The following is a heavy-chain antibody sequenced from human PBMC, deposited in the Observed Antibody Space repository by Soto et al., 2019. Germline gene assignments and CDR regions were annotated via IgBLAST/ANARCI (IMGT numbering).Heavy chain of an antibody. CDR3: AKTGPYYYDSSGYLDY. J-gene: IGHJ4*02. CDR1: GLTLSSYA. CDR2: ITCDGSIK. V-gene: IGHV3-64D*06. Sequence: PGGSLRLSCSASGLTLSSYAIHWARQAPGKGLEYVSAITCDGSIKYYADSVKGRFIISRDNSKNTMFLQMSSLRAEDTAVYYCAKTGPYYYDSSGYLDYWGQGTLVTVSS. D-gene: IGHD3-22*01.